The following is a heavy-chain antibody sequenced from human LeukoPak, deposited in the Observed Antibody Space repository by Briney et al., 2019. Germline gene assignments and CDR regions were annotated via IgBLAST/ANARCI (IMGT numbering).Heavy chain of an antibody. J-gene: IGHJ6*02. Sequence: SETLSLTCAVSVGSISSGNWWSWVRPSPGKGLEWIGEIYHNGTPNYSPSLKSRVTISADTFKNHFSLKLTSVTAADTAVYYCATAPMLRGEGGEHYKYGMDVWGQGTTVIVSS. CDR3: ATAPMLRGEGGEHYKYGMDV. CDR2: IYHNGTP. V-gene: IGHV4-4*02. D-gene: IGHD3-10*01. CDR1: VGSISSGNW.